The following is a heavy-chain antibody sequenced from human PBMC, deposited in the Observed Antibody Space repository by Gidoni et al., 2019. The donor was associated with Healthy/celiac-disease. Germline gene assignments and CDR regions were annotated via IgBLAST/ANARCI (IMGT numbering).Heavy chain of an antibody. Sequence: QLQLPESGPGLVKPSETLSLTCTVSGGSISSNTYYWGWIRQPPGKGLEWIGSIFYSGSTYYNPSLKSRVTISVDTSKNQFSLKLSSVTAADTAVYYCARLAGWFDPWGQGTLVTVSS. CDR3: ARLAGWFDP. V-gene: IGHV4-39*01. CDR1: GGSISSNTYY. CDR2: IFYSGST. J-gene: IGHJ5*02.